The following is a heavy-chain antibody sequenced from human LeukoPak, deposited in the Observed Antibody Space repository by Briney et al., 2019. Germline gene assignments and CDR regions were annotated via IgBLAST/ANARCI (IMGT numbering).Heavy chain of an antibody. V-gene: IGHV3-23*01. D-gene: IGHD3-22*01. Sequence: GRSLRLSCAASGFTFSSYAMSWVRQAPGKGLEWVSAISGSGGSTYYADSVKGRFTISRDNSKNTLYLQMNSLRAEDTAVYYCAKEDSSGYYVGMYYFDYWGQGTLVTVSS. CDR1: GFTFSSYA. J-gene: IGHJ4*02. CDR3: AKEDSSGYYVGMYYFDY. CDR2: ISGSGGST.